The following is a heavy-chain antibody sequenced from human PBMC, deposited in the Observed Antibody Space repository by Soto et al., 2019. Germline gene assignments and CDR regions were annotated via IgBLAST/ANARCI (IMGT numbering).Heavy chain of an antibody. J-gene: IGHJ6*02. Sequence: PGGSLRLSCTASGFTFGDYAMSWFRQAPGKGLEWVGFIRSKAYGGTTEYAASVKGRFTISRDDSKSIAYLQMNSLKTEDTAVYYCTIDCSSTSCDFYYYGMDVWGQGTTVTVSS. CDR1: GFTFGDYA. V-gene: IGHV3-49*03. CDR2: IRSKAYGGTT. CDR3: TIDCSSTSCDFYYYGMDV. D-gene: IGHD2-2*01.